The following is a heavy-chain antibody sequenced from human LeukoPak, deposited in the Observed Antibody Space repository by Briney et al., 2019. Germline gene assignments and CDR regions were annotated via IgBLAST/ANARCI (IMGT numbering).Heavy chain of an antibody. CDR2: ISAYNGNT. J-gene: IGHJ4*02. CDR3: ARSYRFELLGAPPHFDY. V-gene: IGHV1-18*01. D-gene: IGHD3-16*01. Sequence: ASVKVSCKASGYTFTSYGISWVRQAPGQGLEWMGWISAYNGNTNYAQKLQGRVTMTTDTSTSTAYMELRSLRSDDTAVYYCARSYRFELLGAPPHFDYWGQGTLVTVSS. CDR1: GYTFTSYG.